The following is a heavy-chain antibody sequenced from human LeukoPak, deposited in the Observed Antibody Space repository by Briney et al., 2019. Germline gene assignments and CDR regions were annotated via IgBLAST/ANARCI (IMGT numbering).Heavy chain of an antibody. V-gene: IGHV4-61*08. CDR1: GGSISSGGYY. J-gene: IGHJ4*02. CDR3: ARSELLWFGKVNSGFDF. Sequence: PSETLSLTCTVSGGSISSGGYYWSWIRQPPGKGLEWIGYVYYSGSTNYNPSLMSRVTISVDTSENQFSLKLSSVTAADTAMYYCARSELLWFGKVNSGFDFWGQGTLVTVSS. CDR2: VYYSGST. D-gene: IGHD3-10*01.